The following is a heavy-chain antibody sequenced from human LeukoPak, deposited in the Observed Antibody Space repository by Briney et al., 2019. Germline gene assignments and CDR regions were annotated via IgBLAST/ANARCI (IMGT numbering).Heavy chain of an antibody. V-gene: IGHV1-18*01. J-gene: IGHJ4*02. D-gene: IGHD2-2*01. Sequence: ASVKVSCEASGYTFTSYGISWVRQAPGQGLEWMGWISAYNGNTNYAQKLQGRVTMTTDTSTSTAYMELRSLRSDDTAVYYCARLGYCRRTSCYGNFDYGGQGTLVTVSS. CDR3: ARLGYCRRTSCYGNFDY. CDR2: ISAYNGNT. CDR1: GYTFTSYG.